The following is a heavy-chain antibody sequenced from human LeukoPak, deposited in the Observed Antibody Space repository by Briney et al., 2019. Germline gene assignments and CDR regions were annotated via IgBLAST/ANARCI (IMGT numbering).Heavy chain of an antibody. D-gene: IGHD3-22*01. CDR1: GFTSGFTFGGYA. CDR3: TRTYYDSSGYLFDY. V-gene: IGHV3-49*04. Sequence: GGSLSLSCTASGFTSGFTFGGYAMSWVRQAPGKGLEWVCFIRTKAYGGTTEYAASVKGRFTISRDGSKSIAYLQMNSLKTEDTAVYYCTRTYYDSSGYLFDYWGQGTLVTVSS. J-gene: IGHJ4*02. CDR2: IRTKAYGGTT.